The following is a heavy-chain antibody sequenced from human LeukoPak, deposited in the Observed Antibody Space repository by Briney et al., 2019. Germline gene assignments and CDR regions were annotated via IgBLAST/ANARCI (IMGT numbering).Heavy chain of an antibody. CDR2: IYYSGST. CDR3: AREPRWARDLGGFDS. CDR1: GFTFSSYA. J-gene: IGHJ4*02. Sequence: PGGSLRLSCAASGFTFSSYAMSWIRQAPGKGLEWIGYIYYSGSTYYNPSLKTRVTISVDTSKNQFSLQLSSVTAADTAVYYCAREPRWARDLGGFDSWGQGPLVTVSS. D-gene: IGHD3-16*01. V-gene: IGHV4-59*12.